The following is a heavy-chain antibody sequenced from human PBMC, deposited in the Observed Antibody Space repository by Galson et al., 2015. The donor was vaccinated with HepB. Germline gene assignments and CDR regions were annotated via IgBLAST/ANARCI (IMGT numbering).Heavy chain of an antibody. CDR2: INGRGSTR. CDR3: VKEGSWFGGDWFDP. CDR1: GFIFRHYA. J-gene: IGHJ5*02. Sequence: SLRLSCAGSGFIFRHYAMDWVRQAPGKGLEWVSGINGRGSTRSYSDAVKGRFSISRDNSKDTVFLQMDNLRAEDTAVYYCVKEGSWFGGDWFDPWGQGALVTVS. D-gene: IGHD3-16*01. V-gene: IGHV3-23*01.